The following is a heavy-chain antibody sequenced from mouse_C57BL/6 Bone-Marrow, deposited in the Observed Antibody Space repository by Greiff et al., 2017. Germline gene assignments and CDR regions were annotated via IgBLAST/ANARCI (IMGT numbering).Heavy chain of an antibody. CDR3: ARGDYGSWFAY. CDR2: IHPNSGST. J-gene: IGHJ3*01. Sequence: QVQLQQPGAELVKPGASVKLSCKASGYTFTSYWMHWVKQRPGQGLEWIGMIHPNSGSTNYNEKFKSKATLTVDNSSSTAYMQLSSLTSEDSAVYYCARGDYGSWFAYWGQGTLVTVSA. CDR1: GYTFTSYW. D-gene: IGHD1-1*01. V-gene: IGHV1-64*01.